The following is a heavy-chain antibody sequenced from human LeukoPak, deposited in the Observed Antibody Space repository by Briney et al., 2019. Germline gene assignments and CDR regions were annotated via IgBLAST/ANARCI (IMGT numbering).Heavy chain of an antibody. V-gene: IGHV1-69*05. D-gene: IGHD3-16*01. CDR3: ARDYTGYSYYYMDV. Sequence: ASVKVSCKVSGGTLSNAISWVRQAPGQGVEWMGGIIPIFGTTNYAQKFQGRLTINTDESTNAVYMQLSSLRSEDTAVYYCARDYTGYSYYYMDVWGKGTTVTVSS. CDR2: IIPIFGTT. CDR1: GGTLSNA. J-gene: IGHJ6*03.